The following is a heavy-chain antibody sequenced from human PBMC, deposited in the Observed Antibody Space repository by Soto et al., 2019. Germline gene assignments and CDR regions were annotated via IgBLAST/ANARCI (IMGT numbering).Heavy chain of an antibody. V-gene: IGHV3-21*01. J-gene: IGHJ6*03. CDR1: GFTFSSYS. D-gene: IGHD4-4*01. CDR2: ISSSSSYI. Sequence: GGSLRLSCAASGFTFSSYSMNWVRQAPRKGLEWVSSISSSSSYIYYADSVKGRFTISRDNAKNSLYLQMNSLRAEDTAVYYCARVSAVTTIYYYYMDVWGKGTTVTVSS. CDR3: ARVSAVTTIYYYYMDV.